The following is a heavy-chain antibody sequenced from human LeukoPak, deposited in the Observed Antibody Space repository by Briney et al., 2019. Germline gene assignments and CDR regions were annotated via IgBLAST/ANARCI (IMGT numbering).Heavy chain of an antibody. CDR2: IYHSGST. D-gene: IGHD6-19*01. Sequence: PSETLSLTCTVSGGSISSSSYYWGWIRQPPGKGLEWIGNIYHSGSTYYNPSLKSRVTISIDTSKNQFSLNLSSLTAADTAVYYCAVRIAVTGKYYFAYWGQGTLVTVSS. V-gene: IGHV4-39*01. CDR3: AVRIAVTGKYYFAY. CDR1: GGSISSSSYY. J-gene: IGHJ4*02.